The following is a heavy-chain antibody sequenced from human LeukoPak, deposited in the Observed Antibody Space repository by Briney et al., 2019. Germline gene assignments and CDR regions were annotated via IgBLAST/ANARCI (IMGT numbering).Heavy chain of an antibody. Sequence: SETLSLTCTVSGDSNSSYYWSWIRQPAGKGLEWIGRIHPSGSTNYNPSLKSRLTLSVDTSKNQSSLKLSSVTAADTAVYYCARGPPPDFDYWGRGTLVTVSS. J-gene: IGHJ4*02. CDR2: IHPSGST. CDR1: GDSNSSYY. CDR3: ARGPPPDFDY. V-gene: IGHV4-4*07.